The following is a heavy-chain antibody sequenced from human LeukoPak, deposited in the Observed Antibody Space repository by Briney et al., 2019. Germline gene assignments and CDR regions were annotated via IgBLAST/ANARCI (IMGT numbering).Heavy chain of an antibody. J-gene: IGHJ4*02. D-gene: IGHD2-2*01. Sequence: SETLSLTCAVYGGSFSGYYWSWIRQPPGKGLEWIGEINHSGSTNYNPSLKSRVTISVDTSKNQFSLKLSSVTAADTAVYYCARGNAGRGYWGQGTLVTVSS. CDR3: ARGNAGRGY. CDR2: INHSGST. CDR1: GGSFSGYY. V-gene: IGHV4-34*01.